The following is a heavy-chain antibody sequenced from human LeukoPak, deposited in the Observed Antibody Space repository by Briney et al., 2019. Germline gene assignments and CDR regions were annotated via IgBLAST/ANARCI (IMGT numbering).Heavy chain of an antibody. D-gene: IGHD3-10*01. CDR2: IKEDGTET. J-gene: IGHJ4*02. CDR1: GFTFSSNW. V-gene: IGHV3-7*01. Sequence: QSGGSLRLSCAASGFTFSSNWMSWVRLAPGKGLEWVANIKEDGTETDYVDSVRGRFTISRDNAKNSLYLHMNSLRVEDTAVYYCAKEGRSLETYWGEGKLVTVSS. CDR3: AKEGRSLETY.